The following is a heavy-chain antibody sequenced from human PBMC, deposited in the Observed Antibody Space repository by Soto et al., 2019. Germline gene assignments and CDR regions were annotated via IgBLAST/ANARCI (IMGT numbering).Heavy chain of an antibody. V-gene: IGHV1-46*01. CDR3: ARGYYDILTGPPMDYGMDV. J-gene: IGHJ6*02. D-gene: IGHD3-9*01. CDR2: INPSGGST. Sequence: GASVKVSCKASGYTFTSYYMHWVRQAPGQGLEWMGIINPSGGSTSYAQKFQGRVTMTRDTSTSTVYMELSSLRSEDTAVYYCARGYYDILTGPPMDYGMDVWGQGTTVTVSS. CDR1: GYTFTSYY.